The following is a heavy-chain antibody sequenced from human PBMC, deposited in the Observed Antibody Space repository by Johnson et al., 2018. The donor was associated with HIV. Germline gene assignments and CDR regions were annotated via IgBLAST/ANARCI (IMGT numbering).Heavy chain of an antibody. CDR3: AGRSSAWYEDAFDI. CDR1: GFTFSNYW. V-gene: IGHV3-66*01. CDR2: IYSGDRT. D-gene: IGHD6-19*01. Sequence: VQLVESGGGLVQPGGSLRLSCGASGFTFSNYWMSWVRQAPGKGLEWVSVIYSGDRTYSAVSVKGRFTISRDSSKNTLFLQMNSLRVEDTAIYYCAGRSSAWYEDAFDIWGQGTMVTVSS. J-gene: IGHJ3*02.